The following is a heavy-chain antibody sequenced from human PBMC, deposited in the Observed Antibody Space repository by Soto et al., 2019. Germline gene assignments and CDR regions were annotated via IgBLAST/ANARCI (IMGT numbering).Heavy chain of an antibody. CDR3: GKHLSVTTGLADY. J-gene: IGHJ4*01. D-gene: IGHD4-17*01. V-gene: IGHV3-23*01. CDR1: GFTFSRYA. Sequence: EVQLLESGGGLVQPGGSLRLSCAVSGFTFSRYAMSWVRQAPGKGLEWVSAISGSGGSTYYADSVKGRFTISRDNSKNTLQMQMTSRIADDTAVYYCGKHLSVTTGLADYWGHVNLVTVSS. CDR2: ISGSGGST.